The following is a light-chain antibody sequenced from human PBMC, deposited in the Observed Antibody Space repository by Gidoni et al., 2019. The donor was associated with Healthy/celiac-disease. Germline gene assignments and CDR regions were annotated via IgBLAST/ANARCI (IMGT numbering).Light chain of an antibody. CDR2: AAS. Sequence: DIQMTQSPSSVSASVGDRVTITCRASQGISCWLAWYQQKPGKAPKLLIYAASSLQSGVPPRFSGSGSGTDFTLTISSLQPEDFATYYCQQANSFPLFGGGTKVEIK. V-gene: IGKV1-12*01. J-gene: IGKJ4*01. CDR3: QQANSFPL. CDR1: QGISCW.